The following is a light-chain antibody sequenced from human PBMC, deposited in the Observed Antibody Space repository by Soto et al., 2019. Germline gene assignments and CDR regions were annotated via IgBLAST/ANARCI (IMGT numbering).Light chain of an antibody. J-gene: IGKJ1*01. CDR1: QDINKW. V-gene: IGKV1-12*02. CDR2: GAS. Sequence: DIQMTQSKSSVSASVGDRVTITCRASQDINKWLAWYQQKPGKAPNLLIFGASNLQAGVPVRFSASGSGTNFTLTISNLQPEDFASYYCLQDYTYPWPFGQGTKVDIK. CDR3: LQDYTYPWP.